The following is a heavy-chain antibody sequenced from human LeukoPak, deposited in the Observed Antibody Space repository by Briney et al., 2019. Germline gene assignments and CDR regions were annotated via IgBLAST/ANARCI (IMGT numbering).Heavy chain of an antibody. J-gene: IGHJ4*02. CDR3: ARDALGYYDSSGYYYGDY. CDR1: GFTFSSHA. D-gene: IGHD3-22*01. V-gene: IGHV3-30*04. CDR2: ISYDGSNK. Sequence: GGSLRLSCAASGFTFSSHAMHWVRQAPGKGLEWVAVISYDGSNKYYADSVKGRFTISRDNSKNTLYLQMNSLRAEDTAVYYCARDALGYYDSSGYYYGDYWGQGTLVTVSS.